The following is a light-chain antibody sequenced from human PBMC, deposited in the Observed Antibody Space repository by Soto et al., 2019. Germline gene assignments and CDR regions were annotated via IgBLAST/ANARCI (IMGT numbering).Light chain of an antibody. J-gene: IGKJ2*01. CDR1: QSVIGDY. V-gene: IGKV3-20*01. Sequence: EIVLTQSPGTLCLSPGERATLSCSASQSVIGDYIAWYQQKPGQAPRLLIYGASSRAADTPDRFSGSGSGTDFTLTLSRLEPEDFAVYYCQHYDISPSYTFGQGSKLEIK. CDR2: GAS. CDR3: QHYDISPSYT.